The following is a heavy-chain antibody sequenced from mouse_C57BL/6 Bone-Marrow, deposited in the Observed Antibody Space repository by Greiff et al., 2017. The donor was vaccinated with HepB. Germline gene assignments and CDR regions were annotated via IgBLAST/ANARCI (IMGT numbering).Heavy chain of an antibody. Sequence: VQLQQPGAELVRPGASVKLSCKASGYTFTSYWMHWVKQRPGQGLEWIGVIDPSDSYTNYNQKFKGKATLTVDTSSSTAYMQLSSLRSEDSAVYYCAREDPYYGSSFDYWGQGTTLTVSS. J-gene: IGHJ2*01. V-gene: IGHV1-59*01. D-gene: IGHD1-1*01. CDR2: IDPSDSYT. CDR1: GYTFTSYW. CDR3: AREDPYYGSSFDY.